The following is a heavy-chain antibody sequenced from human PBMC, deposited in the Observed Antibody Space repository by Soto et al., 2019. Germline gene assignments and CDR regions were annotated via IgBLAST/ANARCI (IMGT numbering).Heavy chain of an antibody. D-gene: IGHD1-1*01. J-gene: IGHJ3*02. V-gene: IGHV3-23*04. CDR3: AKDGQFRTDGFDI. Sequence: EAQLVESGGELVQPGGSLRLSCAASGFTFSSHGMSWVRQAPGKGLEWIAGLSRGGGSTYYADSVKCRFTISRDNSKNTLNLILNSLRVEDTALYYCAKDGQFRTDGFDIWGQATMVTVSS. CDR2: LSRGGGST. CDR1: GFTFSSHG.